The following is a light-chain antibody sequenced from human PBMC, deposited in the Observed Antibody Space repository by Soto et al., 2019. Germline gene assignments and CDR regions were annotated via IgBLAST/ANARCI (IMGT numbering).Light chain of an antibody. CDR3: GSYTSSTTLV. V-gene: IGLV2-14*03. Sequence: QSVLTHPASVSGSPGQSITISCTGTSSDVGGYNYVSWYQQHPGKAPKLLIYEVTYRPSGVSNRFSGSKSGNTASLTISGLQAEDEADYFCGSYTSSTTLVFGTGTKLTVL. CDR2: EVT. J-gene: IGLJ1*01. CDR1: SSDVGGYNY.